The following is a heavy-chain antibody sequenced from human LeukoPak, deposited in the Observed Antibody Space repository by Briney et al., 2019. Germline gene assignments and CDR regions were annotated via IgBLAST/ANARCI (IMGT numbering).Heavy chain of an antibody. CDR1: GYTLTELS. D-gene: IGHD6-19*01. CDR2: ISAYNGNT. CDR3: ARDESSGWYGVY. Sequence: ASVKVSCKVSGYTLTELSMHWVRQAPGQGLEWMGGISAYNGNTNYAQKLQGRVTMTTDTSTSTAYMELRSLRSDDTAVYYCARDESSGWYGVYWGQGTLVTVSS. J-gene: IGHJ4*02. V-gene: IGHV1-18*01.